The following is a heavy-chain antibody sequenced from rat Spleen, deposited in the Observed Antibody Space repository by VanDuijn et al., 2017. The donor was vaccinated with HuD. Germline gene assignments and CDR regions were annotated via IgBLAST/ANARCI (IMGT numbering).Heavy chain of an antibody. CDR2: IWTGGST. J-gene: IGHJ2*01. V-gene: IGHV2-30*01. CDR3: ARGGFGVRY. CDR1: GFSLTSYN. Sequence: QVQLKESGPGLVQPSQTLSLTCTVSGFSLTSYNVHWVRQPTGKGLEWMGVIWTGGSTDYNSALKSRLSISRDTSKSQVFLKMNSLQTEDTATYYCARGGFGVRYWGQGVMVTVSS. D-gene: IGHD4-3*01.